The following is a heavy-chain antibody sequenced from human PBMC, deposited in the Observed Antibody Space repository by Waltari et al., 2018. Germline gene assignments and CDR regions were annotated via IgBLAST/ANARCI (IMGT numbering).Heavy chain of an antibody. CDR3: AKMTLCSSTSCSDAFDI. Sequence: EVQLLESGGGLVQPGGSVRPSGAASGLTCSSLPLSWVRQAPGKGLEWVSVIYSGGSTYYADSVKGRFTISRDNSKNTLYLQMNSLRAEDTAVYYCAKMTLCSSTSCSDAFDIWGQGTMVTVSS. J-gene: IGHJ3*02. CDR2: IYSGGST. CDR1: GLTCSSLP. D-gene: IGHD2-2*01. V-gene: IGHV3-23*03.